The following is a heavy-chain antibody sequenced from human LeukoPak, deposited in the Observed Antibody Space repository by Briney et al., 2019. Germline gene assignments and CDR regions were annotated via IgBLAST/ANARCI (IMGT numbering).Heavy chain of an antibody. D-gene: IGHD2-15*01. V-gene: IGHV4-34*01. CDR3: ARGPSRYCSGGSCYHNWFDP. Sequence: PSETLSLTCAVYGGSFSGYYWSWIRQPPGKGLEWIGEINHIGSTNYNPSLKSRVTISVDTSKNQFSLKLSSVTAADTAVYYCARGPSRYCSGGSCYHNWFDPWGQGTLVTVSS. CDR2: INHIGST. CDR1: GGSFSGYY. J-gene: IGHJ5*02.